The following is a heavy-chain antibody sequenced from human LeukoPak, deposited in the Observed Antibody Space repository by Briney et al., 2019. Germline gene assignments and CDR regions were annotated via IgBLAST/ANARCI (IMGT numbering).Heavy chain of an antibody. D-gene: IGHD5-24*01. Sequence: GGSLRLSCAASGFTFSSYWMHWVRQAPGKGLVWVSRINSDGSSTSYADSVKGRFTISRDNAKNTLYLQMNSLRAEDTAVYYCAREEARRWLQLNYYYYGMDVWGQGTTVTVSS. CDR3: AREEARRWLQLNYYYYGMDV. V-gene: IGHV3-74*01. CDR1: GFTFSSYW. J-gene: IGHJ6*02. CDR2: INSDGSST.